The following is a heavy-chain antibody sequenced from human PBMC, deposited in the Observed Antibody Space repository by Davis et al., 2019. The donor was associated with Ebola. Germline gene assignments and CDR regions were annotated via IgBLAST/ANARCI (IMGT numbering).Heavy chain of an antibody. CDR1: GFSFSSHW. Sequence: PGGSLRLSCAASGFSFSSHWMSWVCQAPGKGLEWVANIRQDGSEKHYVDSVKGRFTISRDNAKNSLYLQMNSLRAEDTAVYYCAREAVWRFDPWGQGTLVTVSS. D-gene: IGHD3-16*01. CDR2: IRQDGSEK. V-gene: IGHV3-7*03. J-gene: IGHJ5*02. CDR3: AREAVWRFDP.